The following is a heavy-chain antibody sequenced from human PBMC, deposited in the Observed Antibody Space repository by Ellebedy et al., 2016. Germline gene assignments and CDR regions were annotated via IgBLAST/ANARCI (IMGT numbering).Heavy chain of an antibody. J-gene: IGHJ4*02. V-gene: IGHV1-18*01. D-gene: IGHD5-24*01. Sequence: ASVTVSCXASGYIFKSYDISWVRLAPGQGLEWMGWNSTHSGNTNYGQQFVGRLTMNPDTSTNTAYMELRSLRSGDTAVYFCARDMDAILGPAPFDSWGQGTQVTVSS. CDR2: NSTHSGNT. CDR3: ARDMDAILGPAPFDS. CDR1: GYIFKSYD.